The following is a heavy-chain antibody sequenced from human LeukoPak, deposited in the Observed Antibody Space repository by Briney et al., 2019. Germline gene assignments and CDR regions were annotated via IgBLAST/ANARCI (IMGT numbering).Heavy chain of an antibody. J-gene: IGHJ4*02. CDR1: GFTFSNYY. CDR3: ARDLAVAGY. D-gene: IGHD6-19*01. V-gene: IGHV3-11*01. CDR2: ITDSGGSK. Sequence: GGSLRLSCAASGFTFSNYYMAWIRQAPGKGLEWVSYITDSGGSKYYADSVKGRFTISRDNAENSLYLQMSNLRAEDTAVYYCARDLAVAGYWGQGTLVTVSS.